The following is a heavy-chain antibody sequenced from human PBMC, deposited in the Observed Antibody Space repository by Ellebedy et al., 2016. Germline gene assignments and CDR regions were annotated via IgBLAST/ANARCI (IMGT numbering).Heavy chain of an antibody. D-gene: IGHD3-22*01. Sequence: GGSLRLSCAASGFTFSSYAMHWVRQAPGKGLEWVAVISYDGSNKYYADSVKGRFTISRDNSKNTLYLQMNSLRAEDTAVYYCARDGQTGYNDSSGYYTDAFDIWGQGTMVTVSS. CDR1: GFTFSSYA. CDR3: ARDGQTGYNDSSGYYTDAFDI. J-gene: IGHJ3*02. CDR2: ISYDGSNK. V-gene: IGHV3-30-3*01.